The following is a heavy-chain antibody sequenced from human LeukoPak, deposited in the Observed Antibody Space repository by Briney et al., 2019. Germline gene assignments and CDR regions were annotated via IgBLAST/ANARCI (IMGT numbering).Heavy chain of an antibody. V-gene: IGHV4-39*01. CDR2: IYYSGST. CDR1: GGSISSSSYY. Sequence: PSETLSLTCTVSGGSISSSSYYWGWIRQPPGKGLEWIGSIYYSGSTYYNPSLKSRVTIVADTSKNQISLKLSSVTAADTAVYYCARHGPYIASGSYYWFDPWGQGTLVTVSS. CDR3: ARHGPYIASGSYYWFDP. J-gene: IGHJ5*02. D-gene: IGHD1-26*01.